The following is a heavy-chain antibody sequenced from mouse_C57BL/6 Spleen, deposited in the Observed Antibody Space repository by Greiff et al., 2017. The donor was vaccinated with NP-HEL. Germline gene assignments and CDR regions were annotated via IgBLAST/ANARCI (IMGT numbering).Heavy chain of an antibody. CDR2: IWTGGGT. J-gene: IGHJ4*01. CDR3: ARRTYYYGSSPYYAMDY. CDR1: GFSLTSYA. D-gene: IGHD1-1*01. Sequence: VKLMESGPGLVAPSQSLSITCTVSGFSLTSYAISWVRQPPGKGLEWLGVIWTGGGTNYNSALKSRLSISKDNSKSQVFLKMNSLQTDDTARYYCARRTYYYGSSPYYAMDYWGQGTSVTVSS. V-gene: IGHV2-9-1*01.